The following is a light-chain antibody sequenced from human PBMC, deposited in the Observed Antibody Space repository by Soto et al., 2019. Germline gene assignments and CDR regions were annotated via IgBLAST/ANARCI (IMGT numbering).Light chain of an antibody. J-gene: IGKJ1*01. CDR1: KRVKTN. Sequence: DIQMTQSPSSLSAPVGDRVTITARESKRVKTNLHWYQQKPGKAPKLLIFAASNLQSGVPSRFSGSGSGTNFTLSLNSLQPEDFATYYCQQGYSNPWTFGQGTKVEIK. CDR2: AAS. CDR3: QQGYSNPWT. V-gene: IGKV1-39*01.